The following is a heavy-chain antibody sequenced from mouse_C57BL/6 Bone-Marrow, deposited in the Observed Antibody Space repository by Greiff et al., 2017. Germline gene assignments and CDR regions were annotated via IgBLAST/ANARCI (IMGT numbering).Heavy chain of an antibody. V-gene: IGHV1-52*01. Sequence: QVQLKQPGAELVRPGSSVKLSCKASGYTFTSYWMHWVKQRPIQGLEWIGNIDPSDSETHYNQKFKDKDTLTVDKSSSTAYMQLSSLTSEDSAVYYCARDGYYWYFDVWGTGTTVTVSS. D-gene: IGHD2-3*01. CDR2: IDPSDSET. CDR1: GYTFTSYW. J-gene: IGHJ1*03. CDR3: ARDGYYWYFDV.